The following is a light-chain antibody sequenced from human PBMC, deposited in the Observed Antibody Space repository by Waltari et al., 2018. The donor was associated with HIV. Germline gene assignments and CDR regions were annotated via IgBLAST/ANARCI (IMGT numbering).Light chain of an antibody. CDR1: TSDVGFYDY. Sequence: QSALTQPPSVSGSPGQSVSISCSGTTSDVGFYDYVSWYQQYPGKAPKLIIFDVNQRPSGVPERFSGSKSDNTASLTISGLQTEDEADYFCCAYAAGHVSYVFGNGTAVAVL. J-gene: IGLJ1*01. CDR2: DVN. V-gene: IGLV2-11*01. CDR3: CAYAAGHVSYV.